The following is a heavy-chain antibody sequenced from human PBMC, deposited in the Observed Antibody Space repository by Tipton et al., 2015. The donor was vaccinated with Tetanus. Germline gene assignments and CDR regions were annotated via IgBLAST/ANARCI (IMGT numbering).Heavy chain of an antibody. J-gene: IGHJ4*02. V-gene: IGHV1-69*01. CDR3: ASSHGGGDYYDSSGYSIDY. Sequence: QSGAEVKKPGSSVKVSCKASGGTFSSYAISWVRQAPGQGLEWMGGIIPIFGTANYAQKFQGRVTITADESTSTAYMELSSLRSEDTAVYYCASSHGGGDYYDSSGYSIDYWGQGTLVTVSS. CDR1: GGTFSSYA. D-gene: IGHD3-22*01. CDR2: IIPIFGTA.